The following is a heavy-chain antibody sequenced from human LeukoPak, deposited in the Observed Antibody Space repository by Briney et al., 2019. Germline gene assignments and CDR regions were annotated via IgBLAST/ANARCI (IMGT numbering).Heavy chain of an antibody. CDR1: GGTFSSYA. CDR3: ARDGDYGSGSYSAFDY. D-gene: IGHD3-10*01. V-gene: IGHV1-69*13. J-gene: IGHJ4*02. Sequence: SVKVSCKASGGTFSSYAISWVRQAPGQGLEWMGGIIPIFGTANYAQKFQGRVTITADESTSTAYMELSSLRSEDTAVYYCARDGDYGSGSYSAFDYWGQGTLVTVSS. CDR2: IIPIFGTA.